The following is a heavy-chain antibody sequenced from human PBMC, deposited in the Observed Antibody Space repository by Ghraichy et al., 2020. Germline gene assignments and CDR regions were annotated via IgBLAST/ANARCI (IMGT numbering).Heavy chain of an antibody. CDR1: GFTFDEYA. V-gene: IGHV3-9*01. J-gene: IGHJ4*02. CDR3: AKDILSAYYYDSSSSTSLDY. CDR2: ISWNSGSI. Sequence: GGSLRLSCAASGFTFDEYAMHWVRQAPGKGLEWVSGISWNSGSIGYADSVKGRFTISRDNAKNSLYLQMNSLRAEDTALYYCAKDILSAYYYDSSSSTSLDYWGQGTLVTVSS. D-gene: IGHD3-22*01.